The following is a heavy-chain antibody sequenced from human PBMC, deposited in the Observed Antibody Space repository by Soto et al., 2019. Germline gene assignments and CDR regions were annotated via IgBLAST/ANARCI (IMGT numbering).Heavy chain of an antibody. D-gene: IGHD6-13*01. Sequence: SETLSLTCSVSGGSISSGGYYWSWIRQHPGKGLEWIGYIYYSGSTYYNPSLKSRVTISVDTSKNQFSLKLGSVTAADTAVYYCASSALAAAGTGWFDPWGQVTVVTVSS. CDR3: ASSALAAAGTGWFDP. V-gene: IGHV4-31*03. CDR1: GGSISSGGYY. J-gene: IGHJ5*02. CDR2: IYYSGST.